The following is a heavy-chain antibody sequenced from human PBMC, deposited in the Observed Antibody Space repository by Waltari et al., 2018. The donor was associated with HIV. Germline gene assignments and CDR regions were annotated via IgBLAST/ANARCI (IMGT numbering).Heavy chain of an antibody. CDR3: ARHRRNDIGDY. Sequence: QLQLQESGPGLVKPSETLSLTCTVSGGSISSSNYYWGWLRQPPGKGLEWIGSIYYSVTPYYNPSLKSRVTISIDTSKNQFSLKLSSVTAADTAVYYCARHRRNDIGDYWGQGTLVTVSS. CDR1: GGSISSSNYY. CDR2: IYYSVTP. V-gene: IGHV4-39*01. J-gene: IGHJ4*02. D-gene: IGHD3-9*01.